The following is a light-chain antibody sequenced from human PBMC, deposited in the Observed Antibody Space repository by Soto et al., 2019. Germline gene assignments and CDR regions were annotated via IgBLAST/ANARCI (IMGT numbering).Light chain of an antibody. V-gene: IGLV2-23*01. Sequence: QSALTQPASVSGSPGQSITISCTGTSNDIGSYNLVSWYQHHPGKAPRLIIYEGSKRPSGVSNRFSGSKSGNTASLTISGLQAEDEADYYCCSYAGSRTYVIFGGGTKVTV. CDR3: CSYAGSRTYVI. CDR2: EGS. CDR1: SNDIGSYNL. J-gene: IGLJ2*01.